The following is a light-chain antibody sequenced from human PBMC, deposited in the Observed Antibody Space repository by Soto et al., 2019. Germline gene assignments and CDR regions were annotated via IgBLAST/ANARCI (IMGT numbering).Light chain of an antibody. Sequence: SVLAPPAPVSWSPGQPITISCPGTSRDVGGYNYVSWYQQHPGKAPKLMIYDVSNRPSGVSNRFSGSKSGNTASLTISGLQAEDEADYYCSSYTSSSTYVFGTGTKVTVL. V-gene: IGLV2-14*01. CDR2: DVS. J-gene: IGLJ1*01. CDR1: SRDVGGYNY. CDR3: SSYTSSSTYV.